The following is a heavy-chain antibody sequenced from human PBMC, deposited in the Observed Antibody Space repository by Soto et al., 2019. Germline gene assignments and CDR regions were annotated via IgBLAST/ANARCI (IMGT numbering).Heavy chain of an antibody. D-gene: IGHD4-17*01. J-gene: IGHJ4*02. CDR2: ISWNSGNL. Sequence: EVQLVESGGGLVQPGRSLRLSCAASGFTFDDYAMHWVRQGPGKGLEWVSSISWNSGNLGYADSVKGRFTISRDNAKNALYLQMISLRGDDTALYYCAKGASTTVFAFNDYWGQGTLVTVPS. V-gene: IGHV3-9*01. CDR3: AKGASTTVFAFNDY. CDR1: GFTFDDYA.